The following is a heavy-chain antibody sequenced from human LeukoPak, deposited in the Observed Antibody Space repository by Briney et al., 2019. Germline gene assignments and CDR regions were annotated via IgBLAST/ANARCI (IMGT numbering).Heavy chain of an antibody. CDR3: ASGVPPEY. V-gene: IGHV3-30*04. CDR2: ISYDGSNK. CDR1: GFTFSSYA. D-gene: IGHD1-1*01. J-gene: IGHJ4*02. Sequence: PGRSLRLSCAASGFTFSSYAMHWVRPAPGKGLEWVAVISYDGSNKYYADSVKGRFTISRDNSKNTLYLQMNSLRAEDTTVYYCASGVPPEYWGQGTLVTVSS.